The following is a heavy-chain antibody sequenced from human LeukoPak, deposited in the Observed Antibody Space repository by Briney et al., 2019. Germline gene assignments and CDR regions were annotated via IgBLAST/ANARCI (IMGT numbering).Heavy chain of an antibody. V-gene: IGHV4-59*01. CDR3: ARERSGAAYFDY. CDR1: GGSIGSYY. D-gene: IGHD1-26*01. J-gene: IGHJ4*02. Sequence: SETLSLTCTVSGGSIGSYYWSWIRQPPGKGLEWIGYIYYSGSTNYNPSLKSRVTISVDTSKSQFSLKLSSVTAADTDVYYCARERSGAAYFDYWGQGTLVTVSS. CDR2: IYYSGST.